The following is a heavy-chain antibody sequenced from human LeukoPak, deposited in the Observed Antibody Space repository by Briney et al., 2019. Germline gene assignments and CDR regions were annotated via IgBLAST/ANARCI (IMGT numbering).Heavy chain of an antibody. V-gene: IGHV3-7*01. J-gene: IGHJ5*02. CDR1: GFTFSSYW. CDR3: ADFQTVGITPFEH. D-gene: IGHD3-3*01. Sequence: PGGSLRLSCAASGFTFSSYWMSWVRQAPGKGLEWVANIKQDGSEKYYVDSVKGRFTISRDNAKNSLYLQMNSLRAEDTAVYYCADFQTVGITPFEHWGQGSLVTVSS. CDR2: IKQDGSEK.